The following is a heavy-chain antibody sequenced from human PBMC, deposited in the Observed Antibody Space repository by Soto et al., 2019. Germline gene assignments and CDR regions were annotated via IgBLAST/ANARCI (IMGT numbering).Heavy chain of an antibody. V-gene: IGHV3-48*03. CDR2: IGLSGDTI. J-gene: IGHJ4*02. CDR3: ARESFSASPNFFDY. D-gene: IGHD3-3*02. CDR1: GFSFTNYE. Sequence: GGSLRLSCAVSGFSFTNYEMNWVRQAPGKGLEWIAYIGLSGDTIYYADSVKGRFTISRDHAKNSLELQMNSLRADDTALYYCARESFSASPNFFDYWGRGTQVTVS.